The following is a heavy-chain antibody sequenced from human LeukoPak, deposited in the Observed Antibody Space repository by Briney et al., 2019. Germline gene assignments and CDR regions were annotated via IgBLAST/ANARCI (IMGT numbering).Heavy chain of an antibody. V-gene: IGHV1-24*01. CDR3: ATGFPGSGWFDP. CDR2: FDPEDGET. D-gene: IGHD3-10*01. J-gene: IGHJ5*02. Sequence: GASVKVSCKVSGYTLTELSMHWVRQAPGKGLEWMGGFDPEDGETIYAQKFQGRVTMTEDTSTDTAYMELSSLRSEDTAVYYCATGFPGSGWFDPWGQGTLVTVSS. CDR1: GYTLTELS.